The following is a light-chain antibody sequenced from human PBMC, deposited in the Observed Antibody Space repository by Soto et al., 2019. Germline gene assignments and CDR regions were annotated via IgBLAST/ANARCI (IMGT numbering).Light chain of an antibody. V-gene: IGLV1-40*01. CDR3: QSYDSSLSGWV. CDR1: SSNIGAGYD. J-gene: IGLJ3*02. CDR2: GNS. Sequence: QPVLKQPPSVSGAPGQRVTISCTGSSSNIGAGYDVHWYQQLPGTAPKLLIYGNSNRPSGVPDRFSGSKSGTSASLAITGLQAEDESYYYCQSYDSSLSGWVFGGGTKLTVL.